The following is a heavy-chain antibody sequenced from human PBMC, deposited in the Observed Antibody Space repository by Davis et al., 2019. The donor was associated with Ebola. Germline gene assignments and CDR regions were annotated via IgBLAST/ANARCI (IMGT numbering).Heavy chain of an antibody. V-gene: IGHV4-38-2*02. CDR2: IYQSGST. J-gene: IGHJ4*02. D-gene: IGHD1-26*01. CDR1: GYSITSGYF. CDR3: ARDYWEGQEMIYFDH. Sequence: SETLSLTCAVSGYSITSGYFWGWIRQPPGKGLEWIGSIYQSGSTYYNPSLKSRVTISVDTSKNQFSLKLSSVTAADTAVYYCARDYWEGQEMIYFDHWGQGALVTVSS.